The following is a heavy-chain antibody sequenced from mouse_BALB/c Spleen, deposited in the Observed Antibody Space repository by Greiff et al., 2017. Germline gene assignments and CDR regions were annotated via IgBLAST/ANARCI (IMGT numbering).Heavy chain of an antibody. D-gene: IGHD2-10*01. CDR1: GYSFTGYN. V-gene: IGHV1S135*01. CDR3: ATESLLLDFDY. CDR2: IDPYNGGT. J-gene: IGHJ2*01. Sequence: EVQLQQSGPELEKPGASVKISCKASGYSFTGYNMNWVKQSNGKSLEWIGYIDPYNGGTSYNQKFKGKATLTVDKSSSTAFMHLNSLTSEDSAVYYCATESLLLDFDYWGQGTTLTVSS.